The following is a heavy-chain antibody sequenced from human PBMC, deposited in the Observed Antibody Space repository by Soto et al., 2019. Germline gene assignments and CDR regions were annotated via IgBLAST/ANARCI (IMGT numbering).Heavy chain of an antibody. V-gene: IGHV1-69*13. CDR1: GGTFSSYA. J-gene: IGHJ4*02. Sequence: SVKVSCKASGGTFSSYAISWVRQAPGQGLEWMGGIIPIFGTANYAQKFQGRVTITADESTSTAYMELSSPRSEDTAVYYCARVGGTAMGPPKNWGQGTLVTVSS. CDR3: ARVGGTAMGPPKN. CDR2: IIPIFGTA. D-gene: IGHD5-18*01.